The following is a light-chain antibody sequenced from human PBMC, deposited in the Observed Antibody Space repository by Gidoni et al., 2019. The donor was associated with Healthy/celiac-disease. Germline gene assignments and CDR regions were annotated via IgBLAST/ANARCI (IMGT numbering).Light chain of an antibody. J-gene: IGLJ2*01. CDR3: QSYDSSLSGVV. V-gene: IGLV1-40*01. Sequence: QSVLTLPPFVSCAPGQRVTIPCTGSSSNIGAGYDVHWYQQLPGTAPKLLIYGNSNRPSGVPDRFSDSKSGTSASLAITGLQAEDEADYYCQSYDSSLSGVVFGGGTKLTVL. CDR2: GNS. CDR1: SSNIGAGYD.